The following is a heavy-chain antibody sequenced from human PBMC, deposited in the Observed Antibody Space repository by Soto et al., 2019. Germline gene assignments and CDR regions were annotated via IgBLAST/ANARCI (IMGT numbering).Heavy chain of an antibody. CDR2: INPRVADT. D-gene: IGHD2-15*01. Sequence: PGPPVKVSCKASGYAFSTAYIHWVRQAPGQGLEWMGFINPRVADTAYAQTFQGRVAMTRDTSSNTVYLELSGLRFDDTATYYCARDRGAFNAFDFWGPGTVVTVSS. J-gene: IGHJ4*02. CDR1: GYAFSTAY. V-gene: IGHV1-46*01. CDR3: ARDRGAFNAFDF.